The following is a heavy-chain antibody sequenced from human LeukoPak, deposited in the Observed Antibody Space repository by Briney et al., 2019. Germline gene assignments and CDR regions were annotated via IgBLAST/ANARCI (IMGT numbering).Heavy chain of an antibody. J-gene: IGHJ4*02. CDR3: ARDYYGSGSSGF. D-gene: IGHD3-10*01. V-gene: IGHV1-46*01. CDR2: VNPSGGST. Sequence: GASVKVSCKASGYTFTSYHMHWVRQAPGQGLEWMGIVNPSGGSTSYAQKFQGRVTMTTDTSTSTAYMELRSLRSDDTAVYYCARDYYGSGSSGFWGQGTLVTVSS. CDR1: GYTFTSYH.